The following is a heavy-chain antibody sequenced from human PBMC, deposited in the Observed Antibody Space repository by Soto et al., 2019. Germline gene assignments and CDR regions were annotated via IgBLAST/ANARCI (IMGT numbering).Heavy chain of an antibody. CDR1: GDSISNSLFY. Sequence: PSETLPLTCSVSGDSISNSLFYWAWIRQPPGEGLEWIGSIYHTGNAYYNPSLKSRVTISVDTSKNQFSLKLTSVTAADAALYYCARDFFDSSDYTTNWFDPWGQGTLVTVSS. CDR2: IYHTGNA. V-gene: IGHV4-39*01. J-gene: IGHJ5*02. CDR3: ARDFFDSSDYTTNWFDP. D-gene: IGHD3-22*01.